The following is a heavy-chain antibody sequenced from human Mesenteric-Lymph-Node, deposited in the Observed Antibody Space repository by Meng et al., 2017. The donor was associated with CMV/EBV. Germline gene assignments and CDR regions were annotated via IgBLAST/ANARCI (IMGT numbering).Heavy chain of an antibody. CDR3: VRPSHAGLSSLFPRGFDP. Sequence: GESLKISCAASGFTLSSYNMYWVRQAPGKGPEWVSTIRTTSSHKYYADSVKGRFTISRDDAKNSLYLQMSSLRAEDTAVYYCVRPSHAGLSSLFPRGFDPWGQGTLVTVSS. CDR2: IRTTSSHK. V-gene: IGHV3-21*01. J-gene: IGHJ5*02. CDR1: GFTLSSYN. D-gene: IGHD2-2*01.